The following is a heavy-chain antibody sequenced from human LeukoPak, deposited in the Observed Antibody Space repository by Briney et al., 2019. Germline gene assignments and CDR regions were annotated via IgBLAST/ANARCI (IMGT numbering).Heavy chain of an antibody. CDR2: IIPIFGTA. D-gene: IGHD5-24*01. CDR1: GGTFSSYA. J-gene: IGHJ4*02. CDR3: ARDRDGYNYYFDY. V-gene: IGHV1-69*05. Sequence: ASVKVSCKASGGTFSSYAISWARQAPGQGLEWMGGIIPIFGTANYAQKFQGRVTITTDESTSTAYMELSSLRSEDTAVYYCARDRDGYNYYFDYWGQGTLVTVSS.